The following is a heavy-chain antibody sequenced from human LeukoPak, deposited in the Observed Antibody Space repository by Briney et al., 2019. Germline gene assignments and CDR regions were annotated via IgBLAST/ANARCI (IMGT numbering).Heavy chain of an antibody. Sequence: SETLSLTCTVSGGSISSYYWSWIRQPPGKGLEWIGEINHSGSTNYNPSLKSRVTISVDTSKNQFSLKLSSVTAADTAVYYCASLFHYYDSSGYYSGSSPTFDYWGQGTLVTVSS. CDR1: GGSISSYY. CDR3: ASLFHYYDSSGYYSGSSPTFDY. V-gene: IGHV4-34*01. CDR2: INHSGST. D-gene: IGHD3-22*01. J-gene: IGHJ4*02.